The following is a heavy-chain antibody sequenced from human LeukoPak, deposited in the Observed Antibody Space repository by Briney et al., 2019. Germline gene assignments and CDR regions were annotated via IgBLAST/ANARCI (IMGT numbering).Heavy chain of an antibody. CDR3: ARVASGDYYDSSGYHYYFDY. Sequence: SVKVSCKASGGTFSSYAISWVRQAPGQGLEWMGGIIPIFGTANYAQRFQGRVTITADKSTSTAYMELSSLRSEDTAVYYCARVASGDYYDSSGYHYYFDYWGQGTLVTVSS. J-gene: IGHJ4*02. CDR2: IIPIFGTA. V-gene: IGHV1-69*06. CDR1: GGTFSSYA. D-gene: IGHD3-22*01.